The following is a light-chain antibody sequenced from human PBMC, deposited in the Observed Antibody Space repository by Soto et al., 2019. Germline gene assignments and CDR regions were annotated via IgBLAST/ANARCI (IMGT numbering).Light chain of an antibody. Sequence: DIQMTQSPFSVSASVGDRVTITCRASQGLSSWLAWYQQKAGKAPKLLITAASTLHSGVPSRFSGSGSGTDFTPAITRLQSDDFVTYYCQQANSFPLSFGGGTKIEIK. CDR2: AAS. CDR3: QQANSFPLS. V-gene: IGKV1-12*01. CDR1: QGLSSW. J-gene: IGKJ4*01.